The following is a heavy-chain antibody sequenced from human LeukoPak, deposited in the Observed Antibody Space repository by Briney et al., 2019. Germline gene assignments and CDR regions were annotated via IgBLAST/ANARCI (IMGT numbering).Heavy chain of an antibody. CDR1: GGSISSYY. V-gene: IGHV4-59*01. CDR3: ARTISSTFDY. CDR2: IYYSGST. Sequence: SETLSLTCTVSGGSISSYYWSWIRQPPGKGLEWIGYIYYSGSTNYNPSLKSRVTISVNTSMNQFSLKLSSATAADTAVYYCARTISSTFDYWGQGTLVTVSS. D-gene: IGHD2/OR15-2a*01. J-gene: IGHJ4*02.